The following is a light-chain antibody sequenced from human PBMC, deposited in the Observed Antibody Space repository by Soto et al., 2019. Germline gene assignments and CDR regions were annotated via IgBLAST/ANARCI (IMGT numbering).Light chain of an antibody. CDR1: QTISSW. J-gene: IGKJ1*01. CDR2: KAS. CDR3: QQFDCSPRT. Sequence: DIQMTQSPSTLSGSVGDRVTITCRASQTISSWLAWYQQKPGKAPKLLTYKASTLKSGVPPRFSGSGSGTEFTLTISRLEPEDFATYYCQQFDCSPRTFGQGTKVDIK. V-gene: IGKV1-5*03.